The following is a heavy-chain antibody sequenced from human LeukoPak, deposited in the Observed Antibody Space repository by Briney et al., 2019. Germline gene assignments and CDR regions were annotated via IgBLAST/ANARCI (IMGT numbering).Heavy chain of an antibody. D-gene: IGHD6-13*01. CDR1: GFTFSSYA. CDR2: ISYDGSNK. Sequence: GGSLRLSCAASGFTFSSYAMHWVRQAPGKGLEWVAVISYDGSNKYYADSVKGRFTISRDNSKNTLYLQMNSLRAEDTAVYYCARESGIAAAGTGAFDIWGQGTMVAVSS. J-gene: IGHJ3*02. CDR3: ARESGIAAAGTGAFDI. V-gene: IGHV3-30*04.